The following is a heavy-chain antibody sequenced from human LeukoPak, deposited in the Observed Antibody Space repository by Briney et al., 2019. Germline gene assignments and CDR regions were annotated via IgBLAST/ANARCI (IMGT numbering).Heavy chain of an antibody. CDR2: IYTTGMT. CDR3: VRHGYTASHFFLDY. J-gene: IGHJ4*02. Sequence: SETLSLTCTVSTASINSYYWGWVRQPAGRGLEWIGHIYTTGMTQYDPSLQSRVTMSVDTSQKQFSLNLRSVTAADTAIYFCVRHGYTASHFFLDYWSQGALVTVSS. D-gene: IGHD5-18*01. CDR1: TASINSYY. V-gene: IGHV4-4*07.